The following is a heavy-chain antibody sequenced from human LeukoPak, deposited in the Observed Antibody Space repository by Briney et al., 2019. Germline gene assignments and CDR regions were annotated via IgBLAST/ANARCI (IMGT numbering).Heavy chain of an antibody. J-gene: IGHJ1*01. D-gene: IGHD1-26*01. Sequence: GGSLRLSCAASGFTFSSYGMHWVRQAPGKGLEWVSGISWNSGSIGYADSVKGRFTISRDNAKNSLYLQMNSLRAEDTAVYYCAKDLGLVGATPPGNFQHWGQGTLVTVSS. CDR2: ISWNSGSI. CDR3: AKDLGLVGATPPGNFQH. V-gene: IGHV3-9*01. CDR1: GFTFSSYG.